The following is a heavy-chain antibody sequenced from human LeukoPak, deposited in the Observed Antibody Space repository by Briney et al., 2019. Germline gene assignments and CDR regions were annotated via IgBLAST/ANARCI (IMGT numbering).Heavy chain of an antibody. CDR2: ISYDGSNK. Sequence: GGSLRLSCAASGFTVSSYAMHWVRQAPGKGLEWVAVISYDGSNKYYAASVKGRFTISRDNSKNTLYLQMNSLRAEDTAVYYCHISSRTPIVDAFDIWGQGTMVTVSS. D-gene: IGHD6-13*01. CDR1: GFTVSSYA. V-gene: IGHV3-30-3*01. CDR3: HISSRTPIVDAFDI. J-gene: IGHJ3*02.